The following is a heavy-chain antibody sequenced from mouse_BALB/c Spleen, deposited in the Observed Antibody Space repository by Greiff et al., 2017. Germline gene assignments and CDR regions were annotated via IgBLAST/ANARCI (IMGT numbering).Heavy chain of an antibody. CDR2: ISYDGSN. CDR3: ARGWAGAMDY. V-gene: IGHV3-6*02. Sequence: VQLQQSGPGLVKPSQSLSLTCSVTGYSITSGYYWNWIRQFPGNKLEWMGYISYDGSNNYNPSLKNRISITRDTSKNQFFLKLNSVTTEDTATYYCARGWAGAMDYWGQGTSVTVSS. CDR1: GYSITSGYY. D-gene: IGHD2-3*01. J-gene: IGHJ4*01.